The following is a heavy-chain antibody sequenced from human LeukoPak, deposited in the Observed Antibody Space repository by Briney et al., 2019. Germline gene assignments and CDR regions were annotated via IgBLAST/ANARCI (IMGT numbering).Heavy chain of an antibody. CDR1: GFTFSFYG. V-gene: IGHV3-23*01. J-gene: IGHJ3*02. CDR3: AKVVVVTALDACDI. D-gene: IGHD2-21*02. Sequence: GGTLRLSCEASGFTFSFYGMSWVRQAPGKGLDWVSGISGSGGTTYYADSVKGRFTISRDNSKNTLYLQMNSLRVEDTAVYYCAKVVVVTALDACDIWGQGTMVTVSS. CDR2: ISGSGGTT.